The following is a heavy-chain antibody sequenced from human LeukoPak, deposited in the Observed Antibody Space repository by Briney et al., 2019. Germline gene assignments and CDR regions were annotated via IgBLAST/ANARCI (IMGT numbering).Heavy chain of an antibody. D-gene: IGHD3-3*02. CDR1: GFTFSNAW. Sequence: GESLKISCAASGFTFSNAWMSWVRQAPGKGLEWVSSISSSSSYIYYADSVRGRFTISRDRSKNTLYLQMKSLRAEDTAVYYCARALHIYGLPYSFDFGGQGPLLTVSS. CDR3: ARALHIYGLPYSFDF. J-gene: IGHJ4*03. CDR2: ISSSSSYI. V-gene: IGHV3-21*04.